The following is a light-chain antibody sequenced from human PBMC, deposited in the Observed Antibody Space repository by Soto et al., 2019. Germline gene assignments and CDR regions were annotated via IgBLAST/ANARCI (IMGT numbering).Light chain of an antibody. V-gene: IGKV1-5*01. CDR1: QSINTW. J-gene: IGKJ2*01. Sequence: DIQMTQSPSTVSASVGDRVTITCRASQSINTWLAWYQQKPGKAPRVLIYDASSLQSGVPSRFSGSGSGTEFTLTISSLEPDDFDTYYCQQYDGHFGQGTKLEIK. CDR3: QQYDGH. CDR2: DAS.